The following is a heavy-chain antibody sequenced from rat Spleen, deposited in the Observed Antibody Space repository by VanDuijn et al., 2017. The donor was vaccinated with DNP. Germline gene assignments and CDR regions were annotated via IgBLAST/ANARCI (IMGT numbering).Heavy chain of an antibody. CDR1: GYPFTSYY. CDR2: INMESGGN. D-gene: IGHD4-3*01. CDR3: ASGGFGVWFVS. Sequence: QIQLQQSGAELAKPGSSVTISCKASGYPFTSYYIGWITQTTGQGLKYIGYINMESGGNNYNEKFKGKATLTVDKSSSTAFMQLNSLAPDDSAVYYCASGGFGVWFVSWGQGTLVTVSS. J-gene: IGHJ3*01. V-gene: IGHV1-43*01.